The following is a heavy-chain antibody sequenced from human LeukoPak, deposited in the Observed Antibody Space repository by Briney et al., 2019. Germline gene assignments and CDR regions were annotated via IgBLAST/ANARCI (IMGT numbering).Heavy chain of an antibody. Sequence: PSETLSLTCTVSGGSISSYYWSWIRQPPGKGLEWIGSLFYSGNTNYNPSLKSRVTISLDTSKNQVSLKLSSVTAADTAVYYCARGSRPFDYWGQGTLVTVSS. J-gene: IGHJ4*02. CDR3: ARGSRPFDY. CDR1: GGSISSYY. V-gene: IGHV4-59*08. CDR2: LFYSGNT.